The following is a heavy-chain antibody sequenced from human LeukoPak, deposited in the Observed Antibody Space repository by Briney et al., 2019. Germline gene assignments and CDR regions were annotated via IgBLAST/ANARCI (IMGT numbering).Heavy chain of an antibody. CDR2: IYYSGST. J-gene: IGHJ4*02. CDR1: GFTVSDYY. CDR3: ARSPGIAVAGTEKYFDY. V-gene: IGHV4-38-2*01. Sequence: GSLRLSCAPSGFTVSDYYMTWIRQPPGKGLGWIGSIYYSGSTYYNPSLKSRVTISVDTSKNQFSLKLSSVTAADTAVYYCARSPGIAVAGTEKYFDYWGQGTLVTVSS. D-gene: IGHD6-19*01.